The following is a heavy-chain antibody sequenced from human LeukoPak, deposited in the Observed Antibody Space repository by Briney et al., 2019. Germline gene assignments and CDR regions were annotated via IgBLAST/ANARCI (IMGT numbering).Heavy chain of an antibody. CDR1: GFTFDDYA. CDR3: AKAYYYDSSGYSLPLLDY. D-gene: IGHD3-22*01. Sequence: GGSLRLSCAASGFTFDDYAMHWVRQAPGKGLEWVSGISWNSGSIGYADSVKGRFTVSRDNAKNSLYLQMNSLRAEDTALYYCAKAYYYDSSGYSLPLLDYWGQGTLVTVSS. CDR2: ISWNSGSI. J-gene: IGHJ4*02. V-gene: IGHV3-9*01.